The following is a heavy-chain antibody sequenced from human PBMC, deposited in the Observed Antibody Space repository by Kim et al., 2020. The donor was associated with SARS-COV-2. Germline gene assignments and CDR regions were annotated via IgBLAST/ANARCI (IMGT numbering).Heavy chain of an antibody. D-gene: IGHD3-10*01. CDR2: INPSGGST. CDR3: ARDHGGEAVVRITMVRGGYGMDV. J-gene: IGHJ6*02. CDR1: GYTFTSYY. V-gene: IGHV1-46*01. Sequence: ASVKVSCKASGYTFTSYYMHWVRQAPGQGLEWMGIINPSGGSTSYAQKFQGRVTMTRDTSTSTVYMELSSLRSEDTAVYYCARDHGGEAVVRITMVRGGYGMDVWGQGTTVTVSS.